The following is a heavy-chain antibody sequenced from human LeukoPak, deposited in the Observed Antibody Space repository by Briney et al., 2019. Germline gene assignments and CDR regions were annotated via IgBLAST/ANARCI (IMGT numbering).Heavy chain of an antibody. CDR3: AKTYYYDSSGYYVPFDY. V-gene: IGHV3-23*01. CDR1: GFTFSSYA. Sequence: GGSLRLSCAASGFTFSSYAMSWVRQAPGKGLEWVSGISGSGGNTFYADSVKGRFTISRDNSKNTLYLQMNSLRAEDTAVYYCAKTYYYDSSGYYVPFDYWGQGTLVTVSS. D-gene: IGHD3-22*01. CDR2: ISGSGGNT. J-gene: IGHJ4*02.